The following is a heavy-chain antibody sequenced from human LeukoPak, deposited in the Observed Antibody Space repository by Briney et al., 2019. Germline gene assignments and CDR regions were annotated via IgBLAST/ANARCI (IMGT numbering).Heavy chain of an antibody. V-gene: IGHV1-69*13. CDR2: IIPYFGTS. CDR1: GVTFSRLV. D-gene: IGHD3-10*01. Sequence: SVKVSCKASGVTFSRLVVSWVRQAPGQGLEWMGQIIPYFGTSNYAQNFQGRVTLTADEATNTAYMELNRLRSDDTAVYYCTRDAGDYGGSGSYPDYWGQGTLVTVST. J-gene: IGHJ4*02. CDR3: TRDAGDYGGSGSYPDY.